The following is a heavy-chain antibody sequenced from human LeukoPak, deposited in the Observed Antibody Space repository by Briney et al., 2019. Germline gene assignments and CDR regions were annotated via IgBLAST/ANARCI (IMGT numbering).Heavy chain of an antibody. CDR3: ARGDGSGWYTDNWFDP. J-gene: IGHJ5*02. CDR2: INHSGST. Sequence: PSETLSLTCAVYGGSFSGYYWSWIRQPPGKGLEWIGEINHSGSTNYNPSLKSRVTISVDTSKNQFSLKLSSVTAADTAVYYCARGDGSGWYTDNWFDPWGQGTLVTVSS. V-gene: IGHV4-34*01. D-gene: IGHD6-19*01. CDR1: GGSFSGYY.